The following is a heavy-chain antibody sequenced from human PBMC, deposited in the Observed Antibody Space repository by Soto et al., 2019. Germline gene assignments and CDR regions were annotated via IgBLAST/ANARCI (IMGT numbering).Heavy chain of an antibody. V-gene: IGHV1-69*05. Sequence: GASVKVSCKASGGTFSSYAISWVRQAPGQGLEWMGGIIPIFGSTSYAQKFQGRVTMTRDTSTSTVYMELSSLRSEDTAVYYCARCTIFGVVPYYYYGMDVWGQGTTVTVSS. J-gene: IGHJ6*02. CDR3: ARCTIFGVVPYYYYGMDV. CDR2: IIPIFGST. CDR1: GGTFSSYA. D-gene: IGHD3-3*01.